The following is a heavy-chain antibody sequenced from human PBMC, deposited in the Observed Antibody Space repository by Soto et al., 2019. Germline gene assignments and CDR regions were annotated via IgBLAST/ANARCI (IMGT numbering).Heavy chain of an antibody. J-gene: IGHJ5*02. CDR1: GFTFGDYA. CDR2: IRSKAYGGTT. D-gene: IGHD4-4*01. V-gene: IGHV3-49*04. Sequence: GSLRLSCTASGFTFGDYAMSWVRQAPGKGLEWVGFIRSKAYGGTTEYAASVKGRFTISRDDSKSIAYLQMNSLKTEDTAVYYCTRDGGMTTVTNWFDPWGQGTLVTVSS. CDR3: TRDGGMTTVTNWFDP.